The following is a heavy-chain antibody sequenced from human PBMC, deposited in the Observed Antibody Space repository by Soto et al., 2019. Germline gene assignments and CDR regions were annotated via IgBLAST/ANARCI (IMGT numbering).Heavy chain of an antibody. J-gene: IGHJ4*02. V-gene: IGHV1-18*01. CDR1: GYMFVTYG. CDR2: ISAYNGNT. CDR3: ARDLDGSGSYYTDY. Sequence: ASLKVSCKASGYMFVTYGINWVRQAPGQGLEWMGWISAYNGNTKYAQNLQGRVTMTTDASTSTAYMEMRSLRSDDTALYYCARDLDGSGSYYTDYWGPGXLVTVYS. D-gene: IGHD3-10*01.